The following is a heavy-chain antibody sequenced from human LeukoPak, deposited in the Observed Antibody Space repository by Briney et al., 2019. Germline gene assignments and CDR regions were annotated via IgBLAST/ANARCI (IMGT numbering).Heavy chain of an antibody. CDR2: IIPIFGTA. J-gene: IGHJ4*02. CDR1: GGTFSSYA. V-gene: IGHV1-69*06. D-gene: IGHD3-3*01. Sequence: ASVKVSCKASGGTFSSYAISWVRQAPGQGLEWMGGIIPIFGTANYAQKFQGRVTITADKSTSTAYMELSSLRSEDTAVYYCARVIGDDFWSGYYTGYFDYWGQGTLVTVSS. CDR3: ARVIGDDFWSGYYTGYFDY.